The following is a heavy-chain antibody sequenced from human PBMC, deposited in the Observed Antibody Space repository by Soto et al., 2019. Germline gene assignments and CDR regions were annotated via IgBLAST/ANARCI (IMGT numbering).Heavy chain of an antibody. CDR2: ISASNGNR. V-gene: IGHV1-18*04. Sequence: QVQLVQSGAAVKKPGASVKVSCKASGYDFSSYGISWVRQAPGQGLEGMGWISASNGNRDYAQQFQGRVTMTSDTSRTTDYMELRSLRSDDTAVYYCVRDPQRNDYWGQGTLVNVSS. J-gene: IGHJ4*02. D-gene: IGHD2-2*01. CDR1: GYDFSSYG. CDR3: VRDPQRNDY.